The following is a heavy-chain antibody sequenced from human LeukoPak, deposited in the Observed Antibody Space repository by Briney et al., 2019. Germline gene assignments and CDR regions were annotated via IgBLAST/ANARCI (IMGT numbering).Heavy chain of an antibody. CDR3: ARGRDIVVVVAAGRGDWFDP. J-gene: IGHJ5*02. D-gene: IGHD2-15*01. V-gene: IGHV1-69*06. Sequence: ASVKVSCKASGGTFSSYAISWVRQAPGQGLEWMGGIIPIFGTANYAQKFQGRVTITADKSTSTAYMELSSLRSEDTAVYYCARGRDIVVVVAAGRGDWFDPWGQGTLVTVSS. CDR2: IIPIFGTA. CDR1: GGTFSSYA.